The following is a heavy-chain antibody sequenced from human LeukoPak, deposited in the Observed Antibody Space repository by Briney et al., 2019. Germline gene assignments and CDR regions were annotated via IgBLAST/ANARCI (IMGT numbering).Heavy chain of an antibody. Sequence: QTGGSLRLSCGASGFTFSRYTMDWVRQAPGKGLEWVVRIRNKAHSYFTEYAASVKGRFTISRDDSKNSVFLQMNSLKTEDTAFYYCAGDFTRYWGQGTLVTVSS. V-gene: IGHV3-72*01. CDR2: IRNKAHSYFT. J-gene: IGHJ4*02. CDR1: GFTFSRYT. CDR3: AGDFTRY.